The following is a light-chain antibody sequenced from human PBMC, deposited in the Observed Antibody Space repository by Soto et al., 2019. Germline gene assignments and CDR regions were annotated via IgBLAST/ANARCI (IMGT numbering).Light chain of an antibody. V-gene: IGLV3-1*01. CDR1: KLGDKY. CDR3: QAWDNSHVV. CDR2: QDN. J-gene: IGLJ2*01. Sequence: SYELAQPPSVSVSPGQTARITCSGDKLGDKYASWYQQKPGQSPVLVIYQDNKRPSGIPERFSGSNSGNTATLIISGTQAMDEADYYCQAWDNSHVVFGGGTKLTVL.